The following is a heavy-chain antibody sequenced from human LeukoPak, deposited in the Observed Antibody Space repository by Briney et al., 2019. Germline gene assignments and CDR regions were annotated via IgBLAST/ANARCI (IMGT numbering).Heavy chain of an antibody. CDR2: IDYSGST. J-gene: IGHJ2*01. Sequence: SETLSLTCTVSGGSISSSSYYWGWIRQPPGKGLEWIGSIDYSGSTYYNPSLKSRVIISVDTSKNQFSLKLSSVTAADTAVFYCARHPLIASRVWYFDLWGRGTLVTVSS. CDR3: ARHPLIASRVWYFDL. D-gene: IGHD2-21*01. V-gene: IGHV4-39*01. CDR1: GGSISSSSYY.